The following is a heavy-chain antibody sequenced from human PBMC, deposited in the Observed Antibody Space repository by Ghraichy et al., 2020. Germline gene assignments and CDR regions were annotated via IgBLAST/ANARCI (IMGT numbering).Heavy chain of an antibody. CDR1: GFMFGDYA. Sequence: GGSLRLSCAAFGFMFGDYAMNWVRQAPGKGLEWVAGISWNSAGIGYAGSVRGRFSISRDNAKKSLYLDISNLRPEATALYYCAQASGSDGAKVSNGYFDRLGRGALVTGSS. CDR2: ISWNSAGI. J-gene: IGHJ2*01. CDR3: AQASGSDGAKVSNGYFDR. V-gene: IGHV3-9*01. D-gene: IGHD1-26*01.